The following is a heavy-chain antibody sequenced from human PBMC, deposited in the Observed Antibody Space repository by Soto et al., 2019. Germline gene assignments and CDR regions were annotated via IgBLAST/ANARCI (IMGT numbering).Heavy chain of an antibody. CDR2: ISSNGGTT. V-gene: IGHV3-64*01. CDR1: GFTFNNYE. J-gene: IGHJ4*02. CDR3: VRRVSGNYDY. Sequence: EVQLAESGGNMVQPGGSLRLSCVASGFTFNNYEMHWVRHAPGKGLEYVSSISSNGGTTYYGNSVKGRFTISRDNSKNTLYLQVGSLRPEDMAVYYCVRRVSGNYDYWGQGTLVTVSS. D-gene: IGHD1-7*01.